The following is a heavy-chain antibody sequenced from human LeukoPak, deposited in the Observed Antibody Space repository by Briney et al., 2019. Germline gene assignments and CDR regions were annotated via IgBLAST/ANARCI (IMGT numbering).Heavy chain of an antibody. CDR2: MNPNSGNT. D-gene: IGHD3-22*01. J-gene: IGHJ3*02. CDR1: GYTFTSYD. Sequence: ASVKVSCKASGYTFTSYDINWVRQATGQGLEWMGWMNPNSGNTGYAQKFQGRVTMTRNTSISTAYMELSSLRSEDTAVYYCAREFYCDSSGYDAFDIWGQGTMVTVSS. CDR3: AREFYCDSSGYDAFDI. V-gene: IGHV1-8*01.